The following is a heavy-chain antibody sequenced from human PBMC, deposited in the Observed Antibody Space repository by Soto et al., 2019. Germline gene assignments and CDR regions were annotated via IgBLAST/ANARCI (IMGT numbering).Heavy chain of an antibody. D-gene: IGHD2-2*01. Sequence: GGSLRLCCAASGFTFSSYVMSWVRQAPGKGLEWVSGISGSGDSTYYADSVKGRFTISRDNSKNTLYLQMNSLRAEDTAVYYCAKNAIVLVPAARPFDYWGQGTLVTVSS. V-gene: IGHV3-23*01. CDR2: ISGSGDST. CDR3: AKNAIVLVPAARPFDY. CDR1: GFTFSSYV. J-gene: IGHJ4*02.